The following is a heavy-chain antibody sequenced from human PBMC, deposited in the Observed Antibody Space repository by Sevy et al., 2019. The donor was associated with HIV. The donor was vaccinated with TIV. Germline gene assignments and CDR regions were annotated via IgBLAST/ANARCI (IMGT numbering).Heavy chain of an antibody. CDR1: GYSFTSYW. D-gene: IGHD3-10*01. CDR2: IYPGDSDT. Sequence: GESLKISCKGSGYSFTSYWIGWVRQMPWKGLEWMGIIYPGDSDTRYSPSFQGQVTISADKSISTAYLQWSGLKASDTAMYYCAGAVVWFGDCWFDPWGQGTLVTVSS. J-gene: IGHJ5*02. CDR3: AGAVVWFGDCWFDP. V-gene: IGHV5-51*01.